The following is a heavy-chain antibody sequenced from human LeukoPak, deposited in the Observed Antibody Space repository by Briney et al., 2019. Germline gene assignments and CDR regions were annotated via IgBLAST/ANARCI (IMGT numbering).Heavy chain of an antibody. V-gene: IGHV3-48*01. J-gene: IGHJ4*02. Sequence: GGSLRLSCTASGFAFSDYNVNWVRQAPGKGLEWVSYISSSSSARYYADSVKGRFTISRDDARNSLYLQMNSLRAEDTAVYYCARMSGSRLPGYWGQGALVTVSS. CDR1: GFAFSDYN. D-gene: IGHD3-3*01. CDR3: ARMSGSRLPGY. CDR2: ISSSSSAR.